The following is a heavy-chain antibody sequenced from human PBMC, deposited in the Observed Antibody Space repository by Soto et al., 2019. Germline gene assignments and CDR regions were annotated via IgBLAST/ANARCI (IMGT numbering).Heavy chain of an antibody. J-gene: IGHJ6*02. V-gene: IGHV4-4*07. CDR2: IYTSGST. Sequence: SETLSLTCTVSGGSISSYYWSWIRQPAGKGLEWIGRIYTSGSTNYNPSLKSRVTMSVDTSKNQFSLKLSSVTAADTAVYYCARDKGGAAHQNYYYYGMDVWGQGTMVTVSS. CDR3: ARDKGGAAHQNYYYYGMDV. D-gene: IGHD3-16*01. CDR1: GGSISSYY.